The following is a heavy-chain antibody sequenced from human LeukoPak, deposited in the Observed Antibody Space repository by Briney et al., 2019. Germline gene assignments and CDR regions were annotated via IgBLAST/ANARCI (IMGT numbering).Heavy chain of an antibody. CDR3: ARVRDVYNHVFEN. D-gene: IGHD5-24*01. V-gene: IGHV3-23*01. CDR2: IGNGGGST. Sequence: PGGSLRLSCAASGFSFITYAMSWVRQAPGKGLEWVSGIGNGGGSTYYADSVKGRFTISRDNSKNTLYLQMNSLRAEDTAVYYCARVRDVYNHVFENWGQGTLVTVS. CDR1: GFSFITYA. J-gene: IGHJ4*02.